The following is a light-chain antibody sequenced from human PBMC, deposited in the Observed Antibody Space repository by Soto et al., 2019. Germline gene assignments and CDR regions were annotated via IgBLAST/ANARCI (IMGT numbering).Light chain of an antibody. Sequence: EIVMTQSPATLSVSPGERATLSCRASQSVSSSLAWYQQKPGQAPRLLIYGISTRATGLPGRFSGSGSGTEFTLTISSLQSEDLAVSYCQQYNNWPLTFSGGTKVEIK. CDR2: GIS. CDR1: QSVSSS. CDR3: QQYNNWPLT. V-gene: IGKV3-15*01. J-gene: IGKJ4*01.